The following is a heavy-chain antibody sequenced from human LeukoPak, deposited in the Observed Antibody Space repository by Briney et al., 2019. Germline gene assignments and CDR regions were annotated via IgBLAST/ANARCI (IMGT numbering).Heavy chain of an antibody. V-gene: IGHV4-38-2*02. CDR1: GYSISSGYY. J-gene: IGHJ6*03. Sequence: PSETLSLTCTVSGYSISSGYYWGWIRPPPGKGLEWIGSIYHSGSTYYNPSLKSRVTISVDTSKNQFSLKLSSVTAADTAVYYCARVGYYGSGSYYNYYYMDVWGKGTTVTVSS. D-gene: IGHD3-10*01. CDR2: IYHSGST. CDR3: ARVGYYGSGSYYNYYYMDV.